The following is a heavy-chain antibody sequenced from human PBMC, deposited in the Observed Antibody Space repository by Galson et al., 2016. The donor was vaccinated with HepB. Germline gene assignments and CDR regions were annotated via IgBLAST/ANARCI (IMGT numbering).Heavy chain of an antibody. D-gene: IGHD6-19*01. V-gene: IGHV3-30*18. CDR1: GFTFSSFG. CDR2: ISHDGNNY. J-gene: IGHJ4*02. Sequence: SLRLSCAASGFTFSSFGMHWVRQAPGKGLECVAVISHDGNNYFYSDSMKGRVSISRDNSRDTLFLQMSNLRPEDTAVYYCAKRLGAGVSDYWGQGTLVTVSS. CDR3: AKRLGAGVSDY.